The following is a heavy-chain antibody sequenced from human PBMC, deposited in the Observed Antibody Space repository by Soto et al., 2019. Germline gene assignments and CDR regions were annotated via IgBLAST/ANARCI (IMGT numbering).Heavy chain of an antibody. V-gene: IGHV1-8*01. Sequence: QVQLVQSGDEVTKPGASVEVSCKASGYTFTNYDINWVRQANGQGLEWRGWMNPNSGNTGYAQKFQGGVTMTRNTSISTAYMELSSLRSDDTAVYYCARGSGYGPTFDYWGQGTLVTVSS. CDR1: GYTFTNYD. J-gene: IGHJ4*02. CDR3: ARGSGYGPTFDY. D-gene: IGHD5-12*01. CDR2: MNPNSGNT.